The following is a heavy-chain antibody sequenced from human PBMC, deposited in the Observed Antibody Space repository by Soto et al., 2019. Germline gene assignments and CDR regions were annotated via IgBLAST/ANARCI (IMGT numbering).Heavy chain of an antibody. Sequence: EVQLLESGVGLVQPGGSLRLSCAVSGFRYSTYGVTWVRQAPGKGLEWVSGVSGGSGTTHDKDSVRGRFTVTGDNSKNTVYLEMNSLRLEDTAVYYCTRWNGYADYWGQGTLVTVSS. CDR2: VSGGSGTT. CDR1: GFRYSTYG. CDR3: TRWNGYADY. D-gene: IGHD1-1*01. V-gene: IGHV3-23*01. J-gene: IGHJ4*02.